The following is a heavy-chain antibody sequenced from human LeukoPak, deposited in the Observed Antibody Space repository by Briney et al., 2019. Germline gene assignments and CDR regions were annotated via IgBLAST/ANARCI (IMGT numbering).Heavy chain of an antibody. J-gene: IGHJ4*02. CDR2: IDPNSGGT. CDR1: GYTFIGYY. Sequence: ASVKVSCKASGYTFIGYYMHWVRQAPGQGLEWMGWIDPNSGGTNYAQKFQGRVTMTRDTSIRTAYMELSSLRSDDAAVYYCARGVAVAGTKYFDLWGQGTLVTVSS. CDR3: ARGVAVAGTKYFDL. V-gene: IGHV1-2*02. D-gene: IGHD6-19*01.